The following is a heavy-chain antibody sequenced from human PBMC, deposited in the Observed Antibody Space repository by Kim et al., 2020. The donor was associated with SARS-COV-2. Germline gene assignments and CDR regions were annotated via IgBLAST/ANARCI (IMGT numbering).Heavy chain of an antibody. Sequence: NDNPPLQSRVTLSVDTSNNQFSLRLSSVTAADTAIYYCARGHSTSGYDYWGQGALVTVSS. V-gene: IGHV4-34*01. J-gene: IGHJ4*02. CDR3: ARGHSTSGYDY. D-gene: IGHD2-2*01.